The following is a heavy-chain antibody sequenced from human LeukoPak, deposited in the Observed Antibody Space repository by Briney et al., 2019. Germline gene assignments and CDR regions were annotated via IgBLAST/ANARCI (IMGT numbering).Heavy chain of an antibody. CDR2: ISHDGNRK. CDR3: TRDGGGGYNQIDA. D-gene: IGHD5-24*01. V-gene: IGHV3-30*04. J-gene: IGHJ5*02. CDR1: GFTFSNYG. Sequence: GGSLRLSCTASGFTFSNYGMHWVRQAPGRGLESVVVISHDGNRKYYANSVKGQFTISRDNSKNTLYLQMDSLRAEDTALYYCTRDGGGGYNQIDAWGQGTLVTVSS.